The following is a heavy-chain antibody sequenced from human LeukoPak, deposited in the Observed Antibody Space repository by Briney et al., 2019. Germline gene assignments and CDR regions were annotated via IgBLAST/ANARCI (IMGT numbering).Heavy chain of an antibody. D-gene: IGHD3-22*01. Sequence: SETLSLTCTVSGGSISSYYWSWIRQPPGNGLDWIGYIYYSGSTNYNPSLKSRVTISVDTSKNQFSLKLSSVTAADTAVYYCARTRPIYDSSGYYYEFHYWGQGTLVTVSS. J-gene: IGHJ4*02. CDR2: IYYSGST. V-gene: IGHV4-59*13. CDR1: GGSISSYY. CDR3: ARTRPIYDSSGYYYEFHY.